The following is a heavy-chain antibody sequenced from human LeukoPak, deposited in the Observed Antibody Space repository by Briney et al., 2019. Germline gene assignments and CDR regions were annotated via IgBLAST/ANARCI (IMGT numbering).Heavy chain of an antibody. V-gene: IGHV4-61*09. D-gene: IGHD3-22*01. J-gene: IGHJ2*01. CDR2: IYTSGST. CDR3: ARDSDSYWYFDL. CDR1: GGSLSSGSYY. Sequence: SETLSLTCTVSGGSLSSGSYYWSWIRQTAGRGLEWIGHIYTSGSTNYNPSLKSRVTISVDTSKNQFSLKLSSVTAADTAVYYCARDSDSYWYFDLWGRGTLVTVSS.